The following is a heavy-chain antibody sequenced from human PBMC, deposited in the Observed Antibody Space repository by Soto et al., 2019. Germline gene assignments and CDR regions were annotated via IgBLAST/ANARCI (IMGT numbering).Heavy chain of an antibody. CDR3: ARRGGSSPFDY. J-gene: IGHJ4*02. V-gene: IGHV4-39*01. CDR2: SYYSGST. CDR1: GGSISSSSYY. Sequence: QLQLQESGPGLVKPSETLSLTCTVSGGSISSSSYYWGWIRQSPGKGLEWIGNSYYSGSTYYNPSLKSRVTLSVDTPNNQSSLKLSSVTAADTAVYYCARRGGSSPFDYWGQGTLVTVSS. D-gene: IGHD1-26*01.